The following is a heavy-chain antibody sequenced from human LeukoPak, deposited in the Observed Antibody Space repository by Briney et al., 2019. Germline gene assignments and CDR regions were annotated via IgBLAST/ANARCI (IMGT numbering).Heavy chain of an antibody. CDR2: SSPTGDIT. D-gene: IGHD2-21*01. J-gene: IGHJ4*02. V-gene: IGHV4-34*01. Sequence: SETLSLTCAVYGGSFSGNYWTLIRLTPGRGLEWIGESSPTGDITGYNPSLKGRATISVNPSRKQFSLKLTSVTAADTGVYYCARVPDFIARPCDSWGPGTLVTVSS. CDR3: ARVPDFIARPCDS. CDR1: GGSFSGNY.